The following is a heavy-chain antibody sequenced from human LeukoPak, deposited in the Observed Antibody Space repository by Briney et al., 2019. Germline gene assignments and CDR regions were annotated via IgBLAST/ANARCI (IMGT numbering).Heavy chain of an antibody. D-gene: IGHD2-2*01. CDR3: VSEYQLLDKLFDY. CDR2: ISYDGSNK. J-gene: IGHJ4*02. V-gene: IGHV3-30*01. CDR1: GFTFSSYA. Sequence: PGRSLRLSCAASGFTFSSYAMHWVRQAPGKGLEWVAVISYDGSNKYYADSVKGRFTISRDNSKNTLYLQMNSLRAEDTAVYYCVSEYQLLDKLFDYWGQGTLVTVSS.